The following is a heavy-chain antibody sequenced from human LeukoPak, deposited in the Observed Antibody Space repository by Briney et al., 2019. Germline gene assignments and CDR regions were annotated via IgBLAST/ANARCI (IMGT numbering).Heavy chain of an antibody. V-gene: IGHV3-23*01. CDR3: TGHRSNSY. CDR1: GFAFSSYA. J-gene: IGHJ4*02. CDR2: VNAPGVET. D-gene: IGHD1-14*01. Sequence: GGSLRLSCAASGFAFSSYAMSWVRQTPGKGLEWVSTVNAPGVETYHADSVKGRFIISRDNSKNTFYLEMNSLRAEDTALYYATGHRSNSYWGQGALVAVSS.